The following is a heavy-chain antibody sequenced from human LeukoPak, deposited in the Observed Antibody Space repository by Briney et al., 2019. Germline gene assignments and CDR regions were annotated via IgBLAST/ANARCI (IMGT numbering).Heavy chain of an antibody. CDR2: INHSGST. Sequence: SETLSLTCAVYGGSFSGYYWSWIRQPPGKGLEWIGEINHSGSTNYNPSLKSRVTISVDTSRNQFSLKLSSVTAADTAVYYCAGGYSGYETFDYWGQGTLVTVSS. CDR3: AGGYSGYETFDY. CDR1: GGSFSGYY. J-gene: IGHJ4*02. V-gene: IGHV4-34*01. D-gene: IGHD5-12*01.